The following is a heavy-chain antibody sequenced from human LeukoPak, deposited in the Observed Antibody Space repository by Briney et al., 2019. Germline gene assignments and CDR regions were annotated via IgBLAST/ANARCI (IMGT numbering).Heavy chain of an antibody. CDR1: GFTFSSYA. V-gene: IGHV3-23*01. J-gene: IGHJ5*02. Sequence: GGSLRLSCAASGFTFSSYAMSWVRQAPGKGLEWVSAISGSGSSTYYADSVKGRFSISRDNSKNTLFLQMNSLRAEDTAVYYCARRIENFWFDPRGQGTLVTVSS. D-gene: IGHD5-24*01. CDR2: ISGSGSST. CDR3: ARRIENFWFDP.